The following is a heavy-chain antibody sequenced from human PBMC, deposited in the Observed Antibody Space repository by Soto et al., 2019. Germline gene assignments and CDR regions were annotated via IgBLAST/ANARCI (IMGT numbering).Heavy chain of an antibody. Sequence: SETLSLTCNVSGGPIKTGDYYWNWIRQPPGKGLEWIGYVFYSGATNYSPSLKSRAAISMDTSKNQFSLSLTSVTAADTAVYYCARAGFSYGHLLFWGQGIRVTVSS. V-gene: IGHV4-30-4*01. CDR1: GGPIKTGDYY. CDR2: VFYSGAT. D-gene: IGHD3-10*01. CDR3: ARAGFSYGHLLF. J-gene: IGHJ4*02.